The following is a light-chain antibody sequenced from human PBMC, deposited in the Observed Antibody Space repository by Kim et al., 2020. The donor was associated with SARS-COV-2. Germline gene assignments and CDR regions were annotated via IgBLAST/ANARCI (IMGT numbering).Light chain of an antibody. Sequence: DIQMTQSPSSLSASVGDGVTITCRASQSVSTFLNWYQRKPGKAPKLLIYAVSRLQSGVPSRFSGSGSGTDFTLTINSLQPEDFASYYCQQTVGRPYTFGQGTKVDIK. CDR1: QSVSTF. CDR3: QQTVGRPYT. CDR2: AVS. J-gene: IGKJ2*01. V-gene: IGKV1-39*01.